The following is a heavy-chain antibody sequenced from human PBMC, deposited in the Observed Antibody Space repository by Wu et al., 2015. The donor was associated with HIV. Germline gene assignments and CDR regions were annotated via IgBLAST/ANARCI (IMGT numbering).Heavy chain of an antibody. D-gene: IGHD6-13*01. J-gene: IGHJ4*02. V-gene: IGHV1-18*01. CDR1: NYTFKNYG. CDR2: ISAYNGHT. Sequence: QVQLVQSGPEVKKPGASVKVSCKASNYTFKNYGINWVRQAPGHGLEWMGWISAYNGHTRFARKFQDRLTMTTDTSTQTAYMELRSLTSDDTAVYYCARGPLPGIAAAGTFDYWGQGTLVTVSS. CDR3: ARGPLPGIAAAGTFDY.